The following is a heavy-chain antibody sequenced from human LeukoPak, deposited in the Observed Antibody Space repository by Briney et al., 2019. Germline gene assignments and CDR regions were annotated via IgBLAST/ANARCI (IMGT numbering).Heavy chain of an antibody. J-gene: IGHJ3*02. CDR2: ISGSGGRT. V-gene: IGHV3-23*01. CDR3: AKDASAVAGPEGSFDI. CDR1: GFTFSTSA. D-gene: IGHD6-19*01. Sequence: GGSLRLSCEASGFTFSTSAMSWVRQAPGKGLERVSAISGSGGRTYYADSVKGRFTISRDNSKNMLYLQMNSLRAEDTAVYYCAKDASAVAGPEGSFDIWGQGTMVTVSS.